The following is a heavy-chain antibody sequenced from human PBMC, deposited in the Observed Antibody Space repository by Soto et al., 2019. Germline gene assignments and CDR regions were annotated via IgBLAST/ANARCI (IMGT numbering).Heavy chain of an antibody. CDR2: INPSGGST. Sequence: GASVKVSCKASGYTFTSYYMHWVRQAPGQGLEWMGIINPSGGSTSYAQKFQGRVTMTRDTSTSTVYMELSSLRPDDTAVYYCAKPRSSLEWPPFDPWGHGTLVTVSS. CDR1: GYTFTSYY. V-gene: IGHV1-46*01. CDR3: AKPRSSLEWPPFDP. D-gene: IGHD3-3*01. J-gene: IGHJ5*02.